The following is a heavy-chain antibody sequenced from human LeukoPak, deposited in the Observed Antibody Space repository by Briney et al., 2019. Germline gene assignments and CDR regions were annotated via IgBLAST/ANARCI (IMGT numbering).Heavy chain of an antibody. D-gene: IGHD3-10*01. CDR3: ARGAVLWFGELLNFSNNLFDY. Sequence: SETLSLTCAVYGGSFSGYYWSWIRQPPGKGLEWIGEINRSGSTNYNPSLKSRVTISVDTSKNQFSLKLSSVTAADTAVYYCARGAVLWFGELLNFSNNLFDYWGQGTLVTVSS. J-gene: IGHJ4*02. CDR2: INRSGST. CDR1: GGSFSGYY. V-gene: IGHV4-34*01.